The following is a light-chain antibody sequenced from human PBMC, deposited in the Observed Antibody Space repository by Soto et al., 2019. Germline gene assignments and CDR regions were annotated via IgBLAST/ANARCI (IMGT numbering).Light chain of an antibody. CDR2: AAS. V-gene: IGKV1-39*01. Sequence: DIQMTQSPSSLSASVGDRVTITCRASQSISSYLNWYQQKPGKAPKLLIYAASSLQSGVPSRFSGSGSGTDFTLTISSLLPEDFATYYCQQSYSTPRTFGGGTKVDIK. CDR1: QSISSY. J-gene: IGKJ4*01. CDR3: QQSYSTPRT.